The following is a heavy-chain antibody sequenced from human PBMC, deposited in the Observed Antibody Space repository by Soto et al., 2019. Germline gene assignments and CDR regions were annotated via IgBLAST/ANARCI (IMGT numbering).Heavy chain of an antibody. J-gene: IGHJ5*02. CDR2: ISPGSRYP. Sequence: GGSLRLSCAGSGFTFGDSYMSWIRQAPGKGLEWLSYISPGSRYPAYADSVKGRFTISRDNAKRSLYLQMMSLTAEDTSIYYCVRGGGVGLFDPWGQGTMVTVSS. CDR3: VRGGGVGLFDP. CDR1: GFTFGDSY. V-gene: IGHV3-11*06. D-gene: IGHD2-8*02.